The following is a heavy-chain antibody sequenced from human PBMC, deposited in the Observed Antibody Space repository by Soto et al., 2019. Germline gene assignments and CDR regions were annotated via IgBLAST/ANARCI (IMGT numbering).Heavy chain of an antibody. CDR1: GFTFSSYW. D-gene: IGHD3-3*01. CDR3: ARGYDFWSGKPDYYYYGMDV. Sequence: VGSLRLSCAASGFTFSSYWMHWVRQAPVKVLVWVSRINSDGSSTSYADSVKGRFTISRDNAKNTLYLQMNSLRAEDTAVYYCARGYDFWSGKPDYYYYGMDVWGQGTTVTVSS. CDR2: INSDGSST. J-gene: IGHJ6*02. V-gene: IGHV3-74*01.